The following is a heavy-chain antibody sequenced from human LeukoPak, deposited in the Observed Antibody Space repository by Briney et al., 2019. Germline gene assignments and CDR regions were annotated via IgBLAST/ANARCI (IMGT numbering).Heavy chain of an antibody. V-gene: IGHV4-34*01. J-gene: IGHJ5*02. CDR3: ARGTPLNLYYDFWSGYNWNWFGP. CDR1: GGSFSGYY. CDR2: INHSGST. D-gene: IGHD3-3*01. Sequence: SETLSLTCAVYGGSFSGYYWSWIRQPPGKGLEWIGEINHSGSTNYNPSLKSRVTISVDTSKNQFSLKLSSVTAADTAVYYCARGTPLNLYYDFWSGYNWNWFGPWGQGTLVTVSS.